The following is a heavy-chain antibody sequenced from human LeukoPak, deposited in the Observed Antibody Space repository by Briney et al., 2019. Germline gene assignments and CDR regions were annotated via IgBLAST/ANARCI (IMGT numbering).Heavy chain of an antibody. Sequence: ASVKVSCKASGYTFTGYHMHWVRQAPGQGLEWMGRINPNSGDTNYAQKFQGRVAMTRDTSISTAFMELTRLRSDDTAVYYCVRDYCSSTSCLFDYWGQGTLVTVSS. CDR1: GYTFTGYH. CDR2: INPNSGDT. CDR3: VRDYCSSTSCLFDY. J-gene: IGHJ4*02. D-gene: IGHD2-2*01. V-gene: IGHV1-2*06.